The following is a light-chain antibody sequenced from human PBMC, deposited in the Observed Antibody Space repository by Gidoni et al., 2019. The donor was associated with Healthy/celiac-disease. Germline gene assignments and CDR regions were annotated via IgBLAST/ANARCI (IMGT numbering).Light chain of an antibody. CDR3: QQYDNLPMYT. J-gene: IGKJ2*01. V-gene: IGKV1-33*01. CDR1: QDISNY. CDR2: DAS. Sequence: DIQIPQSPSSLSASVGDRVTITCQASQDISNYLNWYQQKPGKAPKLLIYDASNLETGVPSRFSGSGSGTDFTFTISSLQPEDIATYYCQQYDNLPMYTFGQGTKLEIK.